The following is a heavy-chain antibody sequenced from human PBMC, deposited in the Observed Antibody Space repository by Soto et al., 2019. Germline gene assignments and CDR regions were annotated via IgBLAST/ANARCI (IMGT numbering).Heavy chain of an antibody. V-gene: IGHV1-69*13. CDR1: GDTDTNYV. D-gene: IGHD3-16*02. Sequence: SVKVSCKASGDTDTNYVISWVRQAPGQGLEWMGGIFPKFGTTYSAQKLQDRLTITADESTSTVYMQLSSLRLDDTAVYYCEAEMTFGKLSVVWGQGTTVTVFS. CDR3: EAEMTFGKLSVV. J-gene: IGHJ6*02. CDR2: IFPKFGTT.